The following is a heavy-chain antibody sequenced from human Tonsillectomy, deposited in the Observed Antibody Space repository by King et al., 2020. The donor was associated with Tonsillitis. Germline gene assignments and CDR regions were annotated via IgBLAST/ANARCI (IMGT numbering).Heavy chain of an antibody. CDR3: ARERQATYCSGGSCYSAFFDY. V-gene: IGHV1-2*02. CDR2: INPNSGGT. J-gene: IGHJ4*02. D-gene: IGHD2-15*01. CDR1: GYTFTGYY. Sequence: VQLVESGAEVKKPGASVKVSCKASGYTFTGYYMHWVRQAPGQGLEWMGWINPNSGGTNYAQKFQGRVTMTRDTSISTAYMELSRLRSDDTAVDYCARERQATYCSGGSCYSAFFDYWGQGTLVTVSS.